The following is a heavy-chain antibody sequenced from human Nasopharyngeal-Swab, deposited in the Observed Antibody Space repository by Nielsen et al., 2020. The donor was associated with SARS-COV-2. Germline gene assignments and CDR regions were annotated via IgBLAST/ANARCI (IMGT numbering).Heavy chain of an antibody. CDR3: AKAPYLRGLDV. V-gene: IGHV3-23*01. D-gene: IGHD2-21*01. Sequence: GRSLRPSCAPSASSSTTYNFNWVRQAPGKGLEWVSTISGSGDTTYYADSVNDRFTISRDNSKNTLYLQMNSLRVEDTALYYCAKAPYLRGLDVWGQGTTVTVSS. CDR1: ASSSTTYN. J-gene: IGHJ6*02. CDR2: ISGSGDTT.